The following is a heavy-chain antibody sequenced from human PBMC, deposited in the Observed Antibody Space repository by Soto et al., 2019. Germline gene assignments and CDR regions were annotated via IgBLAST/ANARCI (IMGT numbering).Heavy chain of an antibody. V-gene: IGHV3-23*01. CDR3: ARDYEFFAN. D-gene: IGHD3-22*01. CDR1: GFPFGSHS. J-gene: IGHJ4*02. Sequence: VGSLRLSCVGSGFPFGSHSMTWVRRAPGKGLEWVSAIDGNGISKYYADSVKGRFTISRDNSKNTLYLRMNSLGPEDTAVYFCARDYEFFANWGQGTLVTVSS. CDR2: IDGNGISK.